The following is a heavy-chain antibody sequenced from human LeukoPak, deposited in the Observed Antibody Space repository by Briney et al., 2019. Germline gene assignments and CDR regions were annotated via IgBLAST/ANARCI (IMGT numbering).Heavy chain of an antibody. CDR1: GGSISSGGYY. V-gene: IGHV4-31*03. Sequence: SQTLSLTCTVSGGSISSGGYYWSWIRQHPGKGLEWIGYIYYSGSTYYNPSLKSRVTISVDTSKNQFSLKLSSVTATDTAVYYCARDSSQWELTPVYWGQGTLVTVSS. J-gene: IGHJ4*02. CDR2: IYYSGST. D-gene: IGHD1-26*01. CDR3: ARDSSQWELTPVY.